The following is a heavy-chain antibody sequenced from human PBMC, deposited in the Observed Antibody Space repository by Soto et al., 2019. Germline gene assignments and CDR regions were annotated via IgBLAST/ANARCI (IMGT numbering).Heavy chain of an antibody. D-gene: IGHD3-9*01. CDR2: ISGSGGST. CDR1: GFTFSSYA. J-gene: IGHJ5*02. Sequence: GGSLRLSCAASGFTFSSYAMSWVRQAPGKGLEWVSAISGSGGSTYYADSVKGRFTISRDNSKNTLYLQMNSLRAEDTAVYYCAKGGSLRYFDWFPSRFDPWGQGTLVTVSS. CDR3: AKGGSLRYFDWFPSRFDP. V-gene: IGHV3-23*01.